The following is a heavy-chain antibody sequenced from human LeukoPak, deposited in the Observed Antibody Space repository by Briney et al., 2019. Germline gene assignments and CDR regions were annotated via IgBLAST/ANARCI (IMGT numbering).Heavy chain of an antibody. V-gene: IGHV1-8*01. CDR1: GYTFTSYD. CDR3: ARGQLYYDFWSGYYYYYCGMDV. CDR2: MNPNSGNT. J-gene: IGHJ6*02. Sequence: ASVKVSCKASGYTFTSYDINWVRQATGQGLEWMGWMNPNSGNTGYAQKFQGRVTMTRNTSISTAYMELSSLRSEDTAVYYCARGQLYYDFWSGYYYYYCGMDVWGQGTTVTVSS. D-gene: IGHD3-3*01.